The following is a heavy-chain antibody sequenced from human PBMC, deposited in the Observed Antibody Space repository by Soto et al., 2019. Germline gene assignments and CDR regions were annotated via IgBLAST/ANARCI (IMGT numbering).Heavy chain of an antibody. V-gene: IGHV3-30*18. CDR1: GFTFSSYG. CDR2: ISYDGSNK. CDR3: AKWGSLNAFDI. D-gene: IGHD3-16*01. J-gene: IGHJ3*02. Sequence: QVQLVESGGGVVQPGRSLRLSCAASGFTFSSYGMHWVRQAPGKGLEWVAVISYDGSNKYYADSVKGRFTISRDNSKNTLYLQMNSLRAEDTAVYYCAKWGSLNAFDIWGQGTMVTVSS.